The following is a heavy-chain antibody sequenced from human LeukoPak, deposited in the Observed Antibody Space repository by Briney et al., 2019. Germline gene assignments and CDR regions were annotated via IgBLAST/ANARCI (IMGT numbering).Heavy chain of an antibody. V-gene: IGHV3-33*01. CDR1: GFTFSSYG. J-gene: IGHJ3*02. D-gene: IGHD1-26*01. CDR2: IWYDGSNK. CDR3: AREVGATNAFDI. Sequence: GGSLRLSCAASGFTFSSYGMHWVRQAPGKGLEWVAVIWYDGSNKYYADSVKGRFTISRDNSKNTLYLQMNSLRAEDTAVYYCAREVGATNAFDIWGQGTMVTVSS.